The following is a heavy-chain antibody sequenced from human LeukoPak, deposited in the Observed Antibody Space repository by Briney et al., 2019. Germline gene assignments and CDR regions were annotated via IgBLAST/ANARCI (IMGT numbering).Heavy chain of an antibody. CDR1: GFTFISYA. CDR2: IGGSGGST. J-gene: IGHJ3*01. Sequence: GGSLILSCAASGFTFISYAMSWVRQAPGKGLEWVSTIGGSGGSTYSADSVKGRFTISRDNSKNTLYLQMKSLRAEDTAVYYCATTYSTSSGTFDFWGQGTMVTVSS. D-gene: IGHD6-6*01. V-gene: IGHV3-23*01. CDR3: ATTYSTSSGTFDF.